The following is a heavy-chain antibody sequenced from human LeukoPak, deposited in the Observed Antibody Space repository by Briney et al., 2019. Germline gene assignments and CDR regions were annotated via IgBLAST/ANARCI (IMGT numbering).Heavy chain of an antibody. J-gene: IGHJ4*02. D-gene: IGHD3/OR15-3a*01. CDR1: GFTFSDYA. CDR2: ISDDGNNK. CDR3: AREVNLDWLWGTFDY. V-gene: IGHV3-30*04. Sequence: GRSLRLSCAASGFTFSDYAIHWVRQAPGKGLEWVAYISDDGNNKHYADSVKGRFTISRDNSKNTLYLQTNSLGPADTAVYYCAREVNLDWLWGTFDYWGQGTLVTVSS.